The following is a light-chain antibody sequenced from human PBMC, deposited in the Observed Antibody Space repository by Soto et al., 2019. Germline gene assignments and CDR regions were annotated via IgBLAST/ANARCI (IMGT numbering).Light chain of an antibody. CDR3: CSYAGSSRV. CDR1: SSDVGSYNL. CDR2: EGS. Sequence: QSALTQPASVSGSPGQSITISCTGTSSDVGSYNLVSWCQQHPGKAPKLMIYEGSKRPSGVSNRFSGSKSGNTASLTISGLQAEDEADYYCCSYAGSSRVFGGGTKLTVL. V-gene: IGLV2-23*01. J-gene: IGLJ3*02.